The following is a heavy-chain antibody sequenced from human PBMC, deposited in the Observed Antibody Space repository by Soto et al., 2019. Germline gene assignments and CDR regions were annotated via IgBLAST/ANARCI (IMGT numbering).Heavy chain of an antibody. CDR3: SRGSTYYGFLT. J-gene: IGHJ5*02. Sequence: QVQLQESGPGLVKPSQTLSLTCTVSGDSMGSGDYYWTWIRQPPGKGLEWIGYIYYIGTTFYNPSLESRVNISIDTSKNHFSLRLTSVTAAVTAVYYCSRGSTYYGFLTWGQGTLVTVSS. V-gene: IGHV4-30-4*01. CDR1: GDSMGSGDYY. CDR2: IYYIGTT. D-gene: IGHD3-10*01.